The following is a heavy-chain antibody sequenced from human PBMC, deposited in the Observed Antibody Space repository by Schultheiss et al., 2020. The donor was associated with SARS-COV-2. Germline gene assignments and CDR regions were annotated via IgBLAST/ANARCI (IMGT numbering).Heavy chain of an antibody. J-gene: IGHJ4*02. CDR2: ISYDGTNK. CDR3: AREIAVAGHFDY. V-gene: IGHV3-30*01. Sequence: GGSLRLSCAASGFTFSNYAMHWVRQAPGKGLEWVAIISYDGTNKYYADSVKGRFTISRDNAMDTVYLQMNSLGAEDTAVYYCAREIAVAGHFDYWGQGTLVTVSS. D-gene: IGHD6-19*01. CDR1: GFTFSNYA.